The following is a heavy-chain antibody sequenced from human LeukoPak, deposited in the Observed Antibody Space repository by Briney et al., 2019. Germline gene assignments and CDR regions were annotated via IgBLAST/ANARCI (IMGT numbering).Heavy chain of an antibody. CDR2: IYYSGST. V-gene: IGHV4-31*03. J-gene: IGHJ4*02. D-gene: IGHD6-6*01. CDR3: ARLYSSSSPYFDY. Sequence: PSETLSLTCTVSGGSISSGGYYWSWIRQHPGKGLVWIGHIYYSGSTYYNPSLKSRVTISVDTSKNQFSLKLSSVTTADTAVYYCARLYSSSSPYFDYWGQGTLVTVSS. CDR1: GGSISSGGYY.